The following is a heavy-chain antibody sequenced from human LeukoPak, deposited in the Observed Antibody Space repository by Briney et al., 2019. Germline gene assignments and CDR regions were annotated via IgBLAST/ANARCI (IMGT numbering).Heavy chain of an antibody. J-gene: IGHJ4*02. CDR2: IKHNGDEL. CDR1: GFTFSSYW. V-gene: IGHV3-7*01. D-gene: IGHD3-16*01. Sequence: PGGSLKLSCAASGFTFSSYWMTWVRQAPGKRLEWVANIKHNGDELNYVDSVEDRFTISRDNAKNSLYLHMTGLRAEDTAVYYCARELRTFDSWGQGTLVTVSS. CDR3: ARELRTFDS.